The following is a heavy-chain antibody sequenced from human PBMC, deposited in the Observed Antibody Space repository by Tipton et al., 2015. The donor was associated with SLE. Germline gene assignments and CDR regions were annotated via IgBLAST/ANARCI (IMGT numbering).Heavy chain of an antibody. D-gene: IGHD2-15*01. V-gene: IGHV4-59*08. Sequence: TLSLTCTVSGGSISSYHWSWLRKPPGKGLEWIGYISYTETTKYNPSLESRVIISVDTSKNQFSLRLSSVTAADTAMYYCARHVGVAYYYAMDVWGQVTTVVISS. CDR2: ISYTETT. CDR1: GGSISSYH. J-gene: IGHJ6*02. CDR3: ARHVGVAYYYAMDV.